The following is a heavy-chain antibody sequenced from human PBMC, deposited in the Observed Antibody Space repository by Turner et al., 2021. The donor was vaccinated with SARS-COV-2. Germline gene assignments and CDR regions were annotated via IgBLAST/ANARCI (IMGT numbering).Heavy chain of an antibody. CDR3: ARERRGYCAEY. D-gene: IGHD6-13*01. CDR1: GFSFRNCA. Sequence: QVHLVDSGGGVVPPGGSLTLACPASGFSFRNCAMHWLREAPGKGLEWVAIITYDGRNKYYADSVKGRFTISRDDSKSTLYLQMNSLRPEDTAIYYCARERRGYCAEYWGQGTLVTVSS. CDR2: ITYDGRNK. J-gene: IGHJ4*02. V-gene: IGHV3-30*04.